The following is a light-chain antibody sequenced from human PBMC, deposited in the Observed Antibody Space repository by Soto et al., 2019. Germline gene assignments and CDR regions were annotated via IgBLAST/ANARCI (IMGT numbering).Light chain of an antibody. J-gene: IGKJ3*01. V-gene: IGKV1-27*01. CDR2: AAS. CDR3: QKYNSPPFT. CDR1: QGISTF. Sequence: DIQMTQSPSSLSASVGDRVTITCRASQGISTFLAWYQQKPGKVPKLLISAASTLQSGVTSRFSGSGSGTDFTLTISSLQPEDVATYYCQKYNSPPFTFGPGTKVAIK.